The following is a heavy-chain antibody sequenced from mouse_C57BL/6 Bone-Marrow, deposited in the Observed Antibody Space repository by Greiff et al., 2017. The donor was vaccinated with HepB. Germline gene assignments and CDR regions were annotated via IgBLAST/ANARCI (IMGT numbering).Heavy chain of an antibody. J-gene: IGHJ1*03. Sequence: EVMLVESGAELVKPGASVKLSCTASGFNIKDYYMNWVKQRTEQGLEWIGRIDPEDGETKYAPKFKGKATITTDTSSNTAYLQLSNLTSEDTAVYYCARGVTTYWYFDVWGTGTTVTVSS. D-gene: IGHD2-3*01. CDR3: ARGVTTYWYFDV. CDR2: IDPEDGET. CDR1: GFNIKDYY. V-gene: IGHV14-2*01.